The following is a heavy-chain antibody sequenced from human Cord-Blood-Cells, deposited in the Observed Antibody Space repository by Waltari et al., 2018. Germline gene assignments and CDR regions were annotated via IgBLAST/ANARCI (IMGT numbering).Heavy chain of an antibody. J-gene: IGHJ2*01. CDR1: GGPFSSYA. Sequence: QVQLVQSGAEVKKPGSSVKVSCKASGGPFSSYATSWVRPAPGHGLEWMGGIIPIFGTANYAQKFQGRVTITADESTSTAYMELSSLRSEDTAVYYCARRSHSFGSGSSYWYFDLWGRGTLVTVSS. V-gene: IGHV1-69*01. D-gene: IGHD3-10*01. CDR3: ARRSHSFGSGSSYWYFDL. CDR2: IIPIFGTA.